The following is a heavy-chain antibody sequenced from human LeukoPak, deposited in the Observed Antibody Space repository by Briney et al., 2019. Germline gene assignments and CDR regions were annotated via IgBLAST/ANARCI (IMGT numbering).Heavy chain of an antibody. CDR2: ISSSGSTI. D-gene: IGHD6-19*01. CDR3: ARDPQWLAFDY. V-gene: IGHV3-11*04. CDR1: GFTVSSNY. Sequence: GGSLRLSCAASGFTVSSNYMSWVRQAPGKGLEWVSYISSSGSTIYYADSVKGRFTISRDNAKNSLYLQMNSLRAEDTAVYYCARDPQWLAFDYWGQGTLVTVSS. J-gene: IGHJ4*02.